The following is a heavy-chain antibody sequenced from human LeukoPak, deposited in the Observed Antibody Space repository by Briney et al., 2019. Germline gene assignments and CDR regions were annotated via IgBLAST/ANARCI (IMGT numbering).Heavy chain of an antibody. CDR1: GGSISSYY. J-gene: IGHJ5*02. V-gene: IGHV4-4*07. D-gene: IGHD2-2*01. CDR2: IYTSGST. Sequence: PSETLSLTCTVSGGSISSYYWSWIRQPAGKGREWIGRIYTSGSTNYNPSLKSRVTMSVDTSKNQFSLKLSSVTAADTAVYYCARDPRRLGYCSSTSCYLLGNWFDPWGQGTLVTVSS. CDR3: ARDPRRLGYCSSTSCYLLGNWFDP.